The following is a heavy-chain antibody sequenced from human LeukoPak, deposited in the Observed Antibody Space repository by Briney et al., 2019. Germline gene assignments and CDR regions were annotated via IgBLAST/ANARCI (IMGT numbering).Heavy chain of an antibody. D-gene: IGHD2-8*01. CDR1: GFTFSSYG. J-gene: IGHJ5*02. CDR3: AKGTVLGNNWRFDP. V-gene: IGHV3-23*01. CDR2: IFGSGGST. Sequence: QTGGSLRLSCAASGFTFSSYGMSWVRQTPGKGLEWVSSIFGSGGSTFYADSVKGRFTISRDNSMDTLYLQMNSLRAEDSAVYYCAKGTVLGNNWRFDPWGQGTLVTVSS.